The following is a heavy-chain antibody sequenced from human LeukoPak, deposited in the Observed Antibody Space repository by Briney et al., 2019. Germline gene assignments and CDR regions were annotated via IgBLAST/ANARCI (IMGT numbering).Heavy chain of an antibody. J-gene: IGHJ4*02. V-gene: IGHV3-48*01. Sequence: GGSLRLSCAASGFTFSIYSMNWVRQAPGKGLEWVSYITSDRRTISYADPVKGRFTISRDSDKRLLYLQMDSLRAGDTAIYYCARSTSGTFDYWGQGMLVTVSS. CDR3: ARSTSGTFDY. CDR1: GFTFSIYS. CDR2: ITSDRRTI. D-gene: IGHD6-13*01.